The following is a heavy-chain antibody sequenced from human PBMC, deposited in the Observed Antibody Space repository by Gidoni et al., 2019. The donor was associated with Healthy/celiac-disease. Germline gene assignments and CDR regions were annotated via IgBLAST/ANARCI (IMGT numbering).Heavy chain of an antibody. V-gene: IGHV1-69*01. CDR2: IIPIFGTA. J-gene: IGHJ4*02. CDR3: ARDLMATTGYFDY. CDR1: GGPFSSYA. D-gene: IGHD1-1*01. Sequence: QVQLVQSGSVVKKPGSSVTVSCKASGGPFSSYAIRWVRQAPGHGLEWMGGIIPIFGTANYAQKCEGRVTITADESTSTAYMELSSLRSEDTAVYYCARDLMATTGYFDYWGQGTLVTVSS.